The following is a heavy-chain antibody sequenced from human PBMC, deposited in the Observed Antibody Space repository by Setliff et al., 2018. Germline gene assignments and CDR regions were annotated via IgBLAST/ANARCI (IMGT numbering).Heavy chain of an antibody. D-gene: IGHD3-10*01. CDR1: GYSISSGFS. V-gene: IGHV4-38-2*02. CDR3: ARDNRARHYMDV. J-gene: IGHJ6*03. Sequence: SETLSLTCAVSGYSISSGFSWVWIRQSPGKGLEWIGRILFSGDTYYNPSLNSRVTISADTSKNQFTLNLSSVTAADTAVYYCARDNRARHYMDVWGKGTTVTFSS. CDR2: ILFSGDT.